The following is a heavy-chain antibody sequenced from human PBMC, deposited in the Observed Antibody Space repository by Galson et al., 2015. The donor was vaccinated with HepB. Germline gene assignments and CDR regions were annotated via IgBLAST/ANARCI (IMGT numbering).Heavy chain of an antibody. J-gene: IGHJ6*02. Sequence: SETLSLTCTVSGGSISSSSYYWGWIRQPPGTGLEWIGSIYYSGSTYYNPSLKSRVTISVDTSKNQFSLKLSSVTAADTAVYYCARQGEGSAYGMDVWGQGTTVTVSS. CDR1: GGSISSSSYY. CDR3: ARQGEGSAYGMDV. CDR2: IYYSGST. V-gene: IGHV4-39*01.